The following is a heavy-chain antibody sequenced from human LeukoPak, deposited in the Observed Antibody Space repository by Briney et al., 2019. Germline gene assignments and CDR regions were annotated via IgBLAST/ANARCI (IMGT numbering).Heavy chain of an antibody. V-gene: IGHV3-21*01. CDR2: ISSSSSYI. CDR1: GFTFSSYS. CDR3: ARDLGYSGYDFDY. D-gene: IGHD5-12*01. J-gene: IGHJ4*02. Sequence: GGSLRLSCAASGFTFSSYSMNWVRQAPGKGLEWVSSISSSSSYIYYADSVKGRFTISRDNAKNSLYLQMNSLRAEDTAVYYCARDLGYSGYDFDYWGQGTLVTVSS.